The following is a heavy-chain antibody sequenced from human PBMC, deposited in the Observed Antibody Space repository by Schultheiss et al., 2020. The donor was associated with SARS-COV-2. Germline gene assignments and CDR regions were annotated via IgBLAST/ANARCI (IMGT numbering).Heavy chain of an antibody. Sequence: SCAASGFTFSSYAMSWVRQAPGKGLEWVSAISGSGGSTYYADSVKGRFTISRDNSKNTLYLQMNSLRAEDTAVYYCAKLASGSYYYWYFDLWGRGTLVTVSS. CDR3: AKLASGSYYYWYFDL. J-gene: IGHJ2*01. D-gene: IGHD1-26*01. CDR1: GFTFSSYA. V-gene: IGHV3-23*01. CDR2: ISGSGGST.